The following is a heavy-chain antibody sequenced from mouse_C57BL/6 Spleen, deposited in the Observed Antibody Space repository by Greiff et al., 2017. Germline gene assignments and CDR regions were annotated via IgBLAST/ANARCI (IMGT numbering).Heavy chain of an antibody. J-gene: IGHJ1*03. CDR2: IYPRDGST. CDR3: AEGFTTVVAGSWYFDV. D-gene: IGHD1-1*01. Sequence: VQLQQSGPELVKPGASVKLSCKASGYTFTSYDINWVKQRPGQGLEWIGWIYPRDGSTKYNEKFKGKATLTVDTSYSTAYMELHSLRSEDSAVYLCAEGFTTVVAGSWYFDVWGTGTTVTVSS. CDR1: GYTFTSYD. V-gene: IGHV1-85*01.